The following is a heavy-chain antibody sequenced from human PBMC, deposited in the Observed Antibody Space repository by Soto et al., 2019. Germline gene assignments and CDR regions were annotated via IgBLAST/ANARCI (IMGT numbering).Heavy chain of an antibody. CDR2: ISAYNGNT. V-gene: IGHV1-18*01. CDR1: GYTFTSYG. J-gene: IGHJ5*02. CDR3: ARDLTTYYYDSSGYYYYDP. Sequence: ASVKVSCKASGYTFTSYGISWVRQAPGQGLEWMEWISAYNGNTNYAQKLQGRVTMTTDTSTSTAYMELRSLRSDDTAVYYCARDLTTYYYDSSGYYYYDPWGQGTLVTVSS. D-gene: IGHD3-22*01.